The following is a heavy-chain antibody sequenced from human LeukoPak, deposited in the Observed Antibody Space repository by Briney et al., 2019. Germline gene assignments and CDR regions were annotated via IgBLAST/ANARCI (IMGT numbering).Heavy chain of an antibody. V-gene: IGHV3-21*01. Sequence: RAGGSLRLSCAASGFTFSSYAMSWVRQAPGKGLEWVSSISSSSSYIYYADSVKGRFTISRDNAKNSLYLQMNSLRAEDTAVYYCARAGDYYDSSGPFDYWGQGTLVTVSS. CDR1: GFTFSSYA. J-gene: IGHJ4*02. D-gene: IGHD3-22*01. CDR2: ISSSSSYI. CDR3: ARAGDYYDSSGPFDY.